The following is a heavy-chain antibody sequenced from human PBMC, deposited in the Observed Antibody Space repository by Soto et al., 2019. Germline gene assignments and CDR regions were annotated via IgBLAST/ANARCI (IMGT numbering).Heavy chain of an antibody. D-gene: IGHD6-13*01. Sequence: QITLKESGPTLVKPTQTLTLTCTFSGFSLSTTEVGVAWIRQPPGKALECLALICWDDDKRYSPSLKSRLTITKDTSKNQVVLTMTNMDPVDTATYYCARQAPLAVAKSFDNWGQGTLVTVSS. CDR1: GFSLSTTEVG. CDR2: ICWDDDK. CDR3: ARQAPLAVAKSFDN. V-gene: IGHV2-5*02. J-gene: IGHJ4*02.